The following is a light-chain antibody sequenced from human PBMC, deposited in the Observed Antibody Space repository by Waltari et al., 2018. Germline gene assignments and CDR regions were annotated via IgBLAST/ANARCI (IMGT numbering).Light chain of an antibody. V-gene: IGKV1-9*01. Sequence: IQLTQSPSSLSASVGDRVTITCRASQDIGSYLAWYQQKSGKAPKLLIYATSTLQSGGPARFSGSGSGTDFTLTISGLQPEDVATYSCQQLNTYPITFGQGTRLEIK. CDR1: QDIGSY. CDR2: ATS. J-gene: IGKJ5*01. CDR3: QQLNTYPIT.